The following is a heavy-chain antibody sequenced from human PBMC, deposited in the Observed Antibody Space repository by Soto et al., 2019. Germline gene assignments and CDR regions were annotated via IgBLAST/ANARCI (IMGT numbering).Heavy chain of an antibody. J-gene: IGHJ4*01. Sequence: QVEVVQSGPEVKKPGASVKVSCKASGYNFNACGISWVRQAPGQGLEWMGWIRSHTGNTNYAQNLQGRVTITTDTSTTTIYMEQRSPASDDTAVYYCARDLGTAVTTHYLDFWGQGSLVTVSS. V-gene: IGHV1-18*01. D-gene: IGHD4-17*01. CDR2: IRSHTGNT. CDR1: GYNFNACG. CDR3: ARDLGTAVTTHYLDF.